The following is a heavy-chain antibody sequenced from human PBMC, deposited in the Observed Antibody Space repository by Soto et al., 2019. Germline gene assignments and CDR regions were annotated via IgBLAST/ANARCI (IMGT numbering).Heavy chain of an antibody. Sequence: EVQLLDSGGGLVQPGGSLRLSCAASGFTFSGYALTWVRQAPGKGLEWVSAISGGGDATFYADSVKGRFTISRDNSKNTLDLQKNPLRAEDTGVNYWSRKVSGSTGRPDFWDFGPWGRGTLVTVSS. D-gene: IGHD3-3*01. V-gene: IGHV3-23*01. CDR3: SRKVSGSTGRPDFWDFGP. CDR2: ISGGGDAT. CDR1: GFTFSGYA. J-gene: IGHJ2*01.